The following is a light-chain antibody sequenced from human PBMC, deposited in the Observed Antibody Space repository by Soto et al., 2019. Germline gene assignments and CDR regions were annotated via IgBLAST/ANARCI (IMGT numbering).Light chain of an antibody. V-gene: IGKV1-6*01. Sequence: AIQMTQSPSSLSASVGDRVTITCRASQGIRNDLGWYQQKPGKAPKLLISGASILESGVPSRFSGSGSGTDFTLTISSLQPEDFATYYCLQDYDYPLSFGGGTKVDIK. J-gene: IGKJ4*01. CDR3: LQDYDYPLS. CDR2: GAS. CDR1: QGIRND.